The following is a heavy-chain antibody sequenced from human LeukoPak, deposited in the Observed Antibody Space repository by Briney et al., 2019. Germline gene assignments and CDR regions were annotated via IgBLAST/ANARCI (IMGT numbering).Heavy chain of an antibody. CDR3: ARGRYCSSTSCYYYYYYGMDV. CDR2: INHSGST. D-gene: IGHD2-2*01. CDR1: GGSFSGYY. Sequence: SETLSLTCAVYGGSFSGYYWSWIRQPPGKGLEWIGEINHSGSTNYNPSLKSRVTISVDTFKNQFSLKLSSVTAADTAVYYCARGRYCSSTSCYYYYYYGMDVWGQGTTVTVSS. J-gene: IGHJ6*02. V-gene: IGHV4-34*01.